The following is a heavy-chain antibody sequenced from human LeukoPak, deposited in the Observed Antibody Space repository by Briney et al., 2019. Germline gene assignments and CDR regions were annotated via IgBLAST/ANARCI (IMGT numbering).Heavy chain of an antibody. J-gene: IGHJ4*02. D-gene: IGHD3-3*01. Sequence: GGSLRLSCAASGFTVSSNYMSRVRQAPGKGLEWVSVIYSGGNTYYADSVKGRFTISRHNSKNTLYLQMNSLRTEDTAVYYCARGHYDFWSGYPFDYWGQGTLVTVSS. CDR3: ARGHYDFWSGYPFDY. V-gene: IGHV3-53*04. CDR1: GFTVSSNY. CDR2: IYSGGNT.